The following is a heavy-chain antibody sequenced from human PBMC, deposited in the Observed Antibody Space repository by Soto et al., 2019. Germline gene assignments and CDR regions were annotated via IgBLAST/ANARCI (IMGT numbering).Heavy chain of an antibody. V-gene: IGHV3-30*04. CDR1: GFTFSSYA. J-gene: IGHJ4*02. Sequence: GGSLRLSCAASGFTFSSYAMHWVRQAPGKGVDWVAVISYDGSNKYYADSVKGRFTISRDNSKNTLYLQMNSLRAEDTAVYYCARVTHNVLLWFGELAYWGQGTLVTVSS. CDR3: ARVTHNVLLWFGELAY. CDR2: ISYDGSNK. D-gene: IGHD3-10*01.